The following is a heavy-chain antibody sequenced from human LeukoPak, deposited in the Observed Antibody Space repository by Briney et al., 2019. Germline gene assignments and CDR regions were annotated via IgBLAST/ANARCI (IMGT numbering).Heavy chain of an antibody. V-gene: IGHV1-2*06. Sequence: ASVKVSCKASGGTFSSYAISWVRQAPGQGLEWMGRINPNSGGTNYAQKFQGRVTMTRDTSISTAYMELSRLRSDDTAVYYCARVAKKEDWFDPWGQGTLVTVSS. J-gene: IGHJ5*02. CDR2: INPNSGGT. D-gene: IGHD2-21*01. CDR1: GGTFSSYA. CDR3: ARVAKKEDWFDP.